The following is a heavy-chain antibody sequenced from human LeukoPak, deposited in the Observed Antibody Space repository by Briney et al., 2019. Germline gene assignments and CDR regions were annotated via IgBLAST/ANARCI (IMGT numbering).Heavy chain of an antibody. CDR3: ATYDYGDYTFDY. CDR2: INPNSGGT. D-gene: IGHD4-17*01. V-gene: IGHV1-2*06. J-gene: IGHJ4*02. CDR1: GYTFTGYY. Sequence: GASAKVSCKASGYTFTGYYMHWVRQAPGQGLEWMGRINPNSGGTNYAQKFQGRVTMTTDTSTSTAYMELRSLRSDDTAVYYCATYDYGDYTFDYWGQGTLVTVSS.